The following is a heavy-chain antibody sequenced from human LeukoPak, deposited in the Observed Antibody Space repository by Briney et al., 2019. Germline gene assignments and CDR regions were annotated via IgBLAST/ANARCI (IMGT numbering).Heavy chain of an antibody. V-gene: IGHV3-7*01. Sequence: PGGSLRLSCAASGFTFSSYWMSWVRQAPGKGLEWVANIKQDGSEKYYVDSVKGRFTISRDNAKNSLYLQMNSLRAEDTAVYYCARDIRLRAAAGDDYWGQGTLVTVSS. CDR1: GFTFSSYW. CDR2: IKQDGSEK. CDR3: ARDIRLRAAAGDDY. J-gene: IGHJ4*02. D-gene: IGHD6-13*01.